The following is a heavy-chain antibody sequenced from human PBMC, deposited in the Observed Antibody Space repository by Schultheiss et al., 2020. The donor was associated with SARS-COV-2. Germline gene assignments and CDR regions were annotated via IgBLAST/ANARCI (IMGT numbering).Heavy chain of an antibody. CDR2: ITSGGDSI. J-gene: IGHJ6*02. CDR3: ARGRDNFQPGYYYGMDV. V-gene: IGHV3-21*01. Sequence: GESLKISCAASGFTFSSYTMNWVRQAPGKGLEWVSFITSGGDSIYYGDSVKGRFTISRDNAKNSVYLQMNSLRAEDTAVYYCARGRDNFQPGYYYGMDVWGQGTTVTVSS. D-gene: IGHD5-24*01. CDR1: GFTFSSYT.